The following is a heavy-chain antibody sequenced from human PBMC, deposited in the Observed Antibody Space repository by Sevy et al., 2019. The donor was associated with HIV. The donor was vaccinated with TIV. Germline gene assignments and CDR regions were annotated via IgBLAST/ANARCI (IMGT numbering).Heavy chain of an antibody. Sequence: GGSLRLSCAASGFTFSSYAMSWVRQAPGKGLEWVSAISGSGGSTYYADSVKGRFTISRDNSKNTLYLQMNSLRAEDTAVYYCAYLYYDFWSGSTFDYWGQGTLVTVSS. CDR2: ISGSGGST. J-gene: IGHJ4*02. CDR1: GFTFSSYA. CDR3: AYLYYDFWSGSTFDY. V-gene: IGHV3-23*01. D-gene: IGHD3-3*01.